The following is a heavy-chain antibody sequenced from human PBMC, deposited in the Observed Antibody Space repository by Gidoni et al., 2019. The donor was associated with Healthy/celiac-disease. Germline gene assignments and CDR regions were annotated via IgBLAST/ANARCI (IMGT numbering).Heavy chain of an antibody. D-gene: IGHD6-19*01. V-gene: IGHV1-69*01. CDR1: GGTFSSYA. Sequence: QVQLVQSGAEVKKPGASVKVSCKASGGTFSSYAISWVRQAPGQGLEWMGGIIPIFGTANYAQKFQGRVTITADESTSTAYMELSSLRSEDTAVYYCARARPEQWLVPGYYFDYWGQGTLVTVSS. J-gene: IGHJ4*02. CDR3: ARARPEQWLVPGYYFDY. CDR2: IIPIFGTA.